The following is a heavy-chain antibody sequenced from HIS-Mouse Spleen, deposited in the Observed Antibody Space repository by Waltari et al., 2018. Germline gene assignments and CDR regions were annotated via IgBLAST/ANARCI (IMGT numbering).Heavy chain of an antibody. CDR3: AKASSGWLDY. D-gene: IGHD6-19*01. Sequence: QVQLVESGGGVVQPGRSLRLSCAASGFTFSSYGMHWVRQVPGKGLEGVAVISYDGMNKYYADSLKGRFTISRDNSKNTLYLQMNSLRAEDTAVYYCAKASSGWLDYWGQGTLVTVSS. J-gene: IGHJ4*02. CDR1: GFTFSSYG. V-gene: IGHV3-30*18. CDR2: ISYDGMNK.